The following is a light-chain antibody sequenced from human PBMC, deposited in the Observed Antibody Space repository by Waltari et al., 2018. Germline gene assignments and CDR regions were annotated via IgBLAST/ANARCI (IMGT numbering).Light chain of an antibody. CDR2: AAS. CDR1: QDISNS. J-gene: IGKJ2*01. CDR3: QKYDRVPYT. Sequence: DIQMTQSPSSLSASVGDRVTITCRASQDISNSLAWYQQKPGTVPKLLISAASTLQTGVPSRFSGSGSGTDFTLTIGSLQPEDVATYYCQKYDRVPYTFGQGTKLEIK. V-gene: IGKV1-27*01.